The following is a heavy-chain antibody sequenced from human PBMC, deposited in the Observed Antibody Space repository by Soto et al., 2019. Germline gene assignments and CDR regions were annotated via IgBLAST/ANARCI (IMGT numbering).Heavy chain of an antibody. J-gene: IGHJ4*02. D-gene: IGHD2-2*01. Sequence: QVQLVQSGAEVKKPGSSVKVSCKASGGTFSSYAISWVRQAPGQGLEWMGGIIPIFGTANYAQKFQGRVTITADESASTAYMELSSLRSEDTAVYYCARAASNYCSSTSCYVPYLDYWGQGTLVTVSS. CDR2: IIPIFGTA. V-gene: IGHV1-69*01. CDR3: ARAASNYCSSTSCYVPYLDY. CDR1: GGTFSSYA.